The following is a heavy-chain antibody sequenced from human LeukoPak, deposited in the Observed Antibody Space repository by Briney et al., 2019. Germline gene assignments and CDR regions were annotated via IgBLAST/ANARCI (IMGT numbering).Heavy chain of an antibody. CDR1: GGSISSSSYY. CDR3: ARVARDFGVYYYFDY. J-gene: IGHJ4*02. Sequence: SETLSLTCTVSGGSISSSSYYWGWIRQPPGKGLEWSGSIYYTGSTYYNPSLKSRVTISVDTSKNQFSLKLSSVTAADTAVYYCARVARDFGVYYYFDYWGQGTLVTVSS. V-gene: IGHV4-39*07. CDR2: IYYTGST. D-gene: IGHD4-17*01.